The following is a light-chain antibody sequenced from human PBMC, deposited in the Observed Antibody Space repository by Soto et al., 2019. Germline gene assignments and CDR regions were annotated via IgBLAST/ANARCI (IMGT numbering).Light chain of an antibody. CDR2: GAS. Sequence: EIVLTQSPGTLSLSPGERATLSCRASQSVSSSYLAWYQQKPGQAPRLLIYGASSRATGIPDRFSGSGSGTKFTLTISRLEPEDFAVYYCQQYGSSPGTFGQGTKVESK. V-gene: IGKV3-20*01. CDR3: QQYGSSPGT. J-gene: IGKJ1*01. CDR1: QSVSSSY.